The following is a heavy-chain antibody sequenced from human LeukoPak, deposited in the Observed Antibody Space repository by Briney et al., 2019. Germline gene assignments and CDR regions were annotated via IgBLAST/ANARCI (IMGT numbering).Heavy chain of an antibody. J-gene: IGHJ4*02. V-gene: IGHV3-48*03. D-gene: IGHD6-13*01. CDR3: ARRYSSRWAFDY. Sequence: GGSLRLSCAASGFTFSSYEMNWVRQAPGKGLEWVSYISSSDSTIYYADSVKGRFTISRDNAKNSLYLQMNSLRAEDTAVYYCARRYSSRWAFDYWGQGTLVTVPS. CDR1: GFTFSSYE. CDR2: ISSSDSTI.